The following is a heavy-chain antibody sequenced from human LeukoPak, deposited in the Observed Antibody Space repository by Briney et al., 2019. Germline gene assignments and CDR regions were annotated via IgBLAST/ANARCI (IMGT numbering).Heavy chain of an antibody. Sequence: GGSLRLSCAASGFTFSSYAMSRVRPAPGKGLEWVSAIRGIGGATYYADSVKGRFTISRDNSKNTLYLQMNSLRAEDTAVYYCAKVPVFSLTISEVVTDDAFDIWGQGTIVTVSS. D-gene: IGHD3-3*01. J-gene: IGHJ3*02. CDR2: IRGIGGAT. CDR1: GFTFSSYA. V-gene: IGHV3-23*01. CDR3: AKVPVFSLTISEVVTDDAFDI.